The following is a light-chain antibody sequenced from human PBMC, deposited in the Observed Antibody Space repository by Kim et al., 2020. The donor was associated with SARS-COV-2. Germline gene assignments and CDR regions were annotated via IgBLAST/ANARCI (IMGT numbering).Light chain of an antibody. V-gene: IGKV4-1*01. CDR1: HIVLYSSNNNNY. CDR2: WAS. Sequence: TTINSNSSHIVLYSSNNNNYLSWYQQKPGQPPNLLIYWASTRESGVPDRFSGSGSGTDFTLTISSLQAEDVAVYYCQQYYDTPWTFGQGTKVDIK. CDR3: QQYYDTPWT. J-gene: IGKJ1*01.